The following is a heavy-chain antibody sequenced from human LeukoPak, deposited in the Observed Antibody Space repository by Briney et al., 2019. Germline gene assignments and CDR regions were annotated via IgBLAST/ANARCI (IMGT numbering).Heavy chain of an antibody. CDR2: ISGSGGST. D-gene: IGHD5-18*01. Sequence: PGGSLRLSCAASGFTFSSYAMSWVRQAPGKGLEWVSAISGSGGSTYYADSVKGRFTISRDNSKNTLYLQMNSLRAEDTAVYYGAKRPAYSYGAYFDYWGQGTLVTVSS. J-gene: IGHJ4*02. CDR1: GFTFSSYA. V-gene: IGHV3-23*01. CDR3: AKRPAYSYGAYFDY.